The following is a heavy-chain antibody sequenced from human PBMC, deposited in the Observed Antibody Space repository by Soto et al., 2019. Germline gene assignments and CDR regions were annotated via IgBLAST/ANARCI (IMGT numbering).Heavy chain of an antibody. CDR1: GHTLTELS. V-gene: IGHV1-24*01. D-gene: IGHD2-15*01. Sequence: ASVKVSCKLSGHTLTELSIHWVRQGPGKGLEWMGGFHPQDEETVYAPKFQGRVTMTEDASTETAYMVLSSLTSEDTAVYYCTTGYANTWFWYFDLWGRGTLVTVSS. CDR2: FHPQDEET. CDR3: TTGYANTWFWYFDL. J-gene: IGHJ2*01.